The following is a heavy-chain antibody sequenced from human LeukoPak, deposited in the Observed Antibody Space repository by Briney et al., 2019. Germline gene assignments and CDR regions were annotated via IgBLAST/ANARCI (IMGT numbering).Heavy chain of an antibody. J-gene: IGHJ4*02. Sequence: GGSLRLSCAASGFTFSSYAIHWVRQAPGEGLDWVAVISYDATNKDYADSVKGRFTISRDNAKNSLYLQMNSLRAEDTAVYYCARDGYSYGYAEHDYWGQGTLVTVSS. CDR3: ARDGYSYGYAEHDY. D-gene: IGHD5-18*01. CDR1: GFTFSSYA. CDR2: ISYDATNK. V-gene: IGHV3-30-3*01.